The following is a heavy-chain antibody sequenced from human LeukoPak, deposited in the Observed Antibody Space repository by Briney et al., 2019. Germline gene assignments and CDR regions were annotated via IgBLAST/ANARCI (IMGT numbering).Heavy chain of an antibody. CDR3: ARGGSGCYRSGGFDY. J-gene: IGHJ4*02. CDR1: GFTFSSYR. Sequence: GGSLRPSCAASGFTFSSYRMRWVRQPPGEGLWCASNIKQDGSEKYSVDSVKGRFTISRDNAKNSLYLQMSRLRAEAPAVYYCARGGSGCYRSGGFDYWGQGTLVTVSS. V-gene: IGHV3-7*04. CDR2: IKQDGSEK. D-gene: IGHD3-3*01.